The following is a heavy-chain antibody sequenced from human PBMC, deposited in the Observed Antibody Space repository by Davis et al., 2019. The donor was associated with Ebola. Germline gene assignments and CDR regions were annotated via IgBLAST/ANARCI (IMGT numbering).Heavy chain of an antibody. D-gene: IGHD6-13*01. Sequence: AASVKVSCKASGYTFTSYGISWVRQAPRQGLEWMGWISTYNGNTNFAQKLQGRVIMTTDTSTSSAYMELRSLRSDDTAVYYCARMAAAGTKLDVWGQGTTVTVSS. J-gene: IGHJ6*02. CDR1: GYTFTSYG. CDR3: ARMAAAGTKLDV. V-gene: IGHV1-18*04. CDR2: ISTYNGNT.